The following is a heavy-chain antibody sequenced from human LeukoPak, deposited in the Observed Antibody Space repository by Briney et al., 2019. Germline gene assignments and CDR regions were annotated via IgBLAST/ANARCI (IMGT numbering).Heavy chain of an antibody. D-gene: IGHD2-15*01. V-gene: IGHV3-21*01. Sequence: GWSLRLSCAASGFTFSSYSMNWVRQAPGKGLEWVSSISSSSSYIYYAASVKGRFNISRDNAKNSLYLEMNSLRDYDTAVYYCAREWWAHAFDYWGQGTLVTVSS. CDR2: ISSSSSYI. CDR1: GFTFSSYS. CDR3: AREWWAHAFDY. J-gene: IGHJ4*02.